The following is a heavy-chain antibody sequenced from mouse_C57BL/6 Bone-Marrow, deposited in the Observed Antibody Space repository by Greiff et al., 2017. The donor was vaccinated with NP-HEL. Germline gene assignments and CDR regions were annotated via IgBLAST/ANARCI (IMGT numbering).Heavy chain of an antibody. V-gene: IGHV1-72*01. J-gene: IGHJ4*01. D-gene: IGHD1-1*01. CDR2: IDPNSGGT. Sequence: QVQLQQPGAELVKPGASVKLSCKASGYTFTSYWMPWVKQRPGRGLEWIGRIDPNSGGTKYNEKFKSKATLTVDKPSSTAYMQLSSLTSEDSAVYYCARWTTVVATNAMDYWGQGTSVTVSS. CDR1: GYTFTSYW. CDR3: ARWTTVVATNAMDY.